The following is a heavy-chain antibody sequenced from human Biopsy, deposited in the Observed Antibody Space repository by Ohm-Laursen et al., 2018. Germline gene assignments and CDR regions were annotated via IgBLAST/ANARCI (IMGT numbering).Heavy chain of an antibody. D-gene: IGHD6-13*01. CDR3: AGATSGTSLSDP. J-gene: IGHJ5*02. CDR2: ISHSGST. CDR1: GASISSAAYH. V-gene: IGHV4-31*01. Sequence: TLSLTCTVSGASISSAAYHWSWIRQLPGKGLEWIGYISHSGSTSYNPSLRSLVTISTDTSTNQFSLKVRSVTAADTAMYYCAGATSGTSLSDPWGQGILVTVSS.